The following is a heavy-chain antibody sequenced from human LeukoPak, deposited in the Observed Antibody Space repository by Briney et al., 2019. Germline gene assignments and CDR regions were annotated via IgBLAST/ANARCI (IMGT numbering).Heavy chain of an antibody. D-gene: IGHD3-3*01. V-gene: IGHV3-64*01. CDR1: GFTFNNYA. CDR3: ARDLLEWYFDY. Sequence: GGSLRLSCAASGFTFNNYAMQWVRQPPGKGLEYVSAISSNGGSTYYANSVKGRFTISRDNSKNTLYLQMNSLRAEDTAVYYCARDLLEWYFDYWGQGTLVTVSS. J-gene: IGHJ4*02. CDR2: ISSNGGST.